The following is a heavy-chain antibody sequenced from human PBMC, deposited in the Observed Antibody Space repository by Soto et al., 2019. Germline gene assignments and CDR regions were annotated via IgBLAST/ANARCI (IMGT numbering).Heavy chain of an antibody. CDR3: AKDYGDFEFIDY. CDR2: IFYSGTT. Sequence: SETLSLTCTVSGGSISGGGYYWSWIRQHPGKGPEWIGYIFYSGTTSYNPSLKGRVTISVDTSKNQFSLELNSVTAEDTAVYYCAKDYGDFEFIDYWGQGTLVTVSS. V-gene: IGHV4-31*03. CDR1: GGSISGGGYY. D-gene: IGHD4-17*01. J-gene: IGHJ4*02.